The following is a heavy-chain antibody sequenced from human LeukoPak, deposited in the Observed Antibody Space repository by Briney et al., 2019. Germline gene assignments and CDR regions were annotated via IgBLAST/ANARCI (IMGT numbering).Heavy chain of an antibody. D-gene: IGHD3-10*01. CDR2: ISYDGSNT. CDR1: GFTFSSYA. CDR3: ARDSTYYYGSGSSGPHYFDS. V-gene: IGHV3-30*01. J-gene: IGHJ4*02. Sequence: GTSQRLSCAASGFTFSSYAMHWVRQAPGKGLEWVAVISYDGSNTYYADSVKGRFTISRDNPKNTLYLQLNSLRAEDSAVYYCARDSTYYYGSGSSGPHYFDSWGQGTLVTVSS.